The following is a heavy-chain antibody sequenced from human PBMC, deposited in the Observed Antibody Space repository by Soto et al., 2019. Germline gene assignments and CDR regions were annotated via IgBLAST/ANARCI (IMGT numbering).Heavy chain of an antibody. CDR3: AKDSLVVVPAAIDY. CDR2: ISYDGSNK. V-gene: IGHV3-30-3*01. J-gene: IGHJ4*02. D-gene: IGHD2-2*01. CDR1: GFTFSSYA. Sequence: GGSLRLSCAASGFTFSSYAMHWVRQAPGKGLEWVSVISYDGSNKYYADSVKGRFTISRDNSKNTLYLQMNSLRAEDTAVYYCAKDSLVVVPAAIDYWSQGTLVTVSS.